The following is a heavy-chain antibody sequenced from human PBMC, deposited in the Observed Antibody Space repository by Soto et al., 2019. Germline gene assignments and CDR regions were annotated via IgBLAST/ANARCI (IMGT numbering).Heavy chain of an antibody. V-gene: IGHV1-3*01. Sequence: ASVKVSCKASGYTFTSYAMHWVRQAPGQRLEWMGWINADNGNTKYSQKFQGRVTITRDTSASTAYMELSSLRSEDTAVYYCARGEELGATTSYFDYWGQGTLVTVSS. D-gene: IGHD1-26*01. CDR3: ARGEELGATTSYFDY. CDR2: INADNGNT. CDR1: GYTFTSYA. J-gene: IGHJ4*02.